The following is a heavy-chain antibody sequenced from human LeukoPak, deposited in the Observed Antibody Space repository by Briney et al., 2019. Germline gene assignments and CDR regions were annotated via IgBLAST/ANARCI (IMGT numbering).Heavy chain of an antibody. Sequence: SVKVSCKASGGTFSSYAISWVRRAPGQALEWMGSIIPILGIANYAQKLQGRVTITADKTTSTDYMELSSVRSEDTAVYYCARGDYYDSSGYYRGAFDIWGQGRMVTVSS. CDR1: GGTFSSYA. CDR2: IIPILGIA. CDR3: ARGDYYDSSGYYRGAFDI. J-gene: IGHJ3*02. V-gene: IGHV1-69*04. D-gene: IGHD3-22*01.